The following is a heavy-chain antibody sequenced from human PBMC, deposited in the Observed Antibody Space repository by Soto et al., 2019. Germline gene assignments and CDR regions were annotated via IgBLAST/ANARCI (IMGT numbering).Heavy chain of an antibody. Sequence: PGESRKISWKGCGYRFTSYWSVWVRQMPGKGLEWMGIIYPGDSDTRYSPSFQGQVTISADKSISTAYLQWSSLKASDTAMYYCAREYQGSSVSLLYSGPGPRVTVSS. CDR2: IYPGDSDT. CDR3: AREYQGSSVSLLY. J-gene: IGHJ4*02. D-gene: IGHD6-6*01. CDR1: GYRFTSYW. V-gene: IGHV5-51*01.